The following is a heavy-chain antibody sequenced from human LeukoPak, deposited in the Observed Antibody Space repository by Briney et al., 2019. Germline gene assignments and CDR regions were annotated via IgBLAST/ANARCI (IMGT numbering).Heavy chain of an antibody. Sequence: PGGSLRLSSAASGFTFSDYYMSWIRQAPGKGLEWVSYISSSGSTIYYADSVKGRFTISRDNAKNSLYLQMNSLRAEDTAVYYCARESLWFGESYDAFDIWGQGTMVTVSS. CDR1: GFTFSDYY. CDR3: ARESLWFGESYDAFDI. J-gene: IGHJ3*02. CDR2: ISSSGSTI. D-gene: IGHD3-10*01. V-gene: IGHV3-11*01.